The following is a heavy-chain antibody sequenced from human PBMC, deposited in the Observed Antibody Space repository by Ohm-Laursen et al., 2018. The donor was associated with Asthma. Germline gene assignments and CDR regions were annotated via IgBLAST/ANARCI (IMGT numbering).Heavy chain of an antibody. CDR1: GYTFSRYS. CDR2: ISYDGSNK. D-gene: IGHD3-16*02. V-gene: IGHV3-30*03. CDR3: VRFGGVIVMDY. J-gene: IGHJ4*02. Sequence: SLRLSCAASGYTFSRYSIHWVRQAPGKGLEWVAVISYDGSNKYYADSVKGRFTISRDNSKNTLYLQMNSLRAEDTAVYYCVRFGGVIVMDYWGQGTLVTVSS.